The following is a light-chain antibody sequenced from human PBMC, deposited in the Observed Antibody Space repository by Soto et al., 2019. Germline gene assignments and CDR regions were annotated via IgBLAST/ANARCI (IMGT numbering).Light chain of an antibody. CDR1: QSIRNF. J-gene: IGKJ1*01. Sequence: DIQMTQSPSSLSASVGDRVTITCRASQSIRNFLNWYQQKPGKAPKVLIYAASSLQSGVPSRFSGSGSGTDFTLTISSLQPEDSAPYYCQQSYSTPTFGQGTKVEVQ. CDR3: QQSYSTPT. V-gene: IGKV1-39*01. CDR2: AAS.